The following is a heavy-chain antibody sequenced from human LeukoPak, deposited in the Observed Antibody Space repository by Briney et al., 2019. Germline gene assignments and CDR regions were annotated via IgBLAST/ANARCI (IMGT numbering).Heavy chain of an antibody. CDR2: ISSSSSYT. Sequence: GGSLRLSCAASGFTFSDYYMSWFRQAPGKGLEWVSYISSSSSYTNYADSVKGRFTISRDNAKNSLYLQMNSLRAEDTAVYYCARDGGGDSSGWYPVYWGQGTLVTVSS. CDR1: GFTFSDYY. J-gene: IGHJ4*02. CDR3: ARDGGGDSSGWYPVY. D-gene: IGHD6-19*01. V-gene: IGHV3-11*05.